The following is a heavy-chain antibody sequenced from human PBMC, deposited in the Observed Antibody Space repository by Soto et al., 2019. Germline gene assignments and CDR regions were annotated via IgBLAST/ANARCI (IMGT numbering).Heavy chain of an antibody. J-gene: IGHJ5*02. D-gene: IGHD2-2*01. CDR2: IRPYNGNT. Sequence: QVQLVQSGAELKKPGASVKVSCKTSGYTFTSHGISWVRQAPGQGLEWMGWIRPYNGNTNYAQKFQGKVTMTTDTSTNTAHMELRSLRSADTAVYYCARTIVAVPAALNWFDPWGQGTLVSVSS. CDR1: GYTFTSHG. CDR3: ARTIVAVPAALNWFDP. V-gene: IGHV1-18*01.